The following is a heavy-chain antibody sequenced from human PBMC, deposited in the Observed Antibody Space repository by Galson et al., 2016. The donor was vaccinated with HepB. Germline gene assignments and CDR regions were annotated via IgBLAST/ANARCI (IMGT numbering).Heavy chain of an antibody. D-gene: IGHD3-3*01. CDR3: STAGNGFPFDY. Sequence: SLRLSCAASGFTLSNAWMSWVRQAPGKGLEWVGRIKSNIDGGTPYYSAPVKGRFTISRHESTSMLYLQMSGLKIEDTAVYYCSTAGNGFPFDYWGQGTLVTVSS. CDR2: IKSNIDGGTP. CDR1: GFTLSNAW. J-gene: IGHJ4*02. V-gene: IGHV3-15*01.